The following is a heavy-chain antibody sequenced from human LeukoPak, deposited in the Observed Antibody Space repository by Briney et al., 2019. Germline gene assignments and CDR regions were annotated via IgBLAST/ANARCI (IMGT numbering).Heavy chain of an antibody. CDR2: VNQDGSKK. D-gene: IGHD3-10*01. V-gene: IGHV3-7*01. CDR1: DFSLSSLSGYW. CDR3: ARDRSYYYTRDAFDI. J-gene: IGHJ3*02. Sequence: GGSLRLPCGASDFSLSSLSGYWMSWVRQAPGRGLEWLSLVNQDGSKKYYVDSVKGRFTISRDNAKNPLYLQMNSLRAEDKAVYYCARDRSYYYTRDAFDIWGQGKMVTVSS.